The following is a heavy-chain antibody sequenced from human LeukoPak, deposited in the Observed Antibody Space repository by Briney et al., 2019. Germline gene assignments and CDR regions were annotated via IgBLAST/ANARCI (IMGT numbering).Heavy chain of an antibody. CDR3: AKGNGKAATGSVVDY. D-gene: IGHD6-13*01. CDR1: GFTFSIYA. Sequence: PGGSLRLSCAASGFTFSIYAMSWVRQAPGKGLEWVSSISGSGGTTYYSDSVKGRFTISRDNSKNTLYLQMNSLRPDDMAGYYCAKGNGKAATGSVVDYWGQGTLVPVSS. J-gene: IGHJ4*02. V-gene: IGHV3-23*01. CDR2: ISGSGGTT.